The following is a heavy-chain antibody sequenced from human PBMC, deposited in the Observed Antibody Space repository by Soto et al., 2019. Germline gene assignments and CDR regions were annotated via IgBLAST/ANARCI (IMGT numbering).Heavy chain of an antibody. CDR2: IYYSGST. D-gene: IGHD6-13*01. CDR3: ARAWKQPWGGMGV. CDR1: GDSVSSNSYY. Sequence: PSETLSLTCTVSGDSVSSNSYYWSWIRQPQGKGLEFIGYIYYSGSTNYNPSLKSRVTISLDTSKNPFSLRLSSEATADTAVYYCARAWKQPWGGMGVWGPGTTVTVSS. V-gene: IGHV4-61*01. J-gene: IGHJ6*02.